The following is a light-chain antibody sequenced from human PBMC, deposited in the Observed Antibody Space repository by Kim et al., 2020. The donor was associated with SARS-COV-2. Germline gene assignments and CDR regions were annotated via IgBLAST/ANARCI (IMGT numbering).Light chain of an antibody. CDR2: GAS. CDR1: ENVGGY. CDR3: QYYTSWPRSWT. Sequence: PGERATLSCRANENVGGYLGWYQQKPGQPPRPLIYGASTRATGIPARFSGTGSGTEFTLTISSLQSEDFAVYYCQYYTSWPRSWTFGQGTKVDIK. J-gene: IGKJ1*01. V-gene: IGKV3-15*01.